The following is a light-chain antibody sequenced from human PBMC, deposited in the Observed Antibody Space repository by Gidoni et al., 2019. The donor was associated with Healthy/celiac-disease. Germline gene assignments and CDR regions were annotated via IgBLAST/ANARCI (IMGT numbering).Light chain of an antibody. V-gene: IGKV3-11*01. CDR2: DAS. CDR1: QSVSSY. Sequence: EIVLTQFPATLSLSPGERATPSCRASQSVSSYLAWYQQKPGQAPRLLIYDASNRATGIPARFSGSGSGTDFTLTISSLEPEDFAVYYCQQRSNWMYTFGQGTKLEIK. CDR3: QQRSNWMYT. J-gene: IGKJ2*01.